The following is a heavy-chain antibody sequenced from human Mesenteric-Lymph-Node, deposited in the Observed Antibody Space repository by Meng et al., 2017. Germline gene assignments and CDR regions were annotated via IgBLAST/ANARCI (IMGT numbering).Heavy chain of an antibody. Sequence: GGSLNLSCAASGFTFKTYEINWVRQAPGKGLEWVAYISESGTTIFYADSVKGRFTISRDNTKNSLYLQLDSLRAEDAAVYYCVREPFDIWGQGTMVTVSS. CDR3: VREPFDI. V-gene: IGHV3-48*03. CDR1: GFTFKTYE. CDR2: ISESGTTI. J-gene: IGHJ3*02.